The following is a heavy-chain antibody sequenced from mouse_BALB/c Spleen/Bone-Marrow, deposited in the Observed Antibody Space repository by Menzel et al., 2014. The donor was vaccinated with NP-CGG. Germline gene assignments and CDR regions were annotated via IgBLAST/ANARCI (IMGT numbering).Heavy chain of an antibody. CDR1: GITFSSFG. Sequence: EVKLQESGGGLVQPGGSRKLSCAASGITFSSFGMHWVRQAPEKGLEWAAYISSGSSTIYYADTVKGRFTISRDNPKNTLFLQMTSLRSEDTAMYYCARDYGYAMDYWGQGTSVTVSS. CDR2: ISSGSSTI. D-gene: IGHD1-1*01. CDR3: ARDYGYAMDY. V-gene: IGHV5-17*02. J-gene: IGHJ4*01.